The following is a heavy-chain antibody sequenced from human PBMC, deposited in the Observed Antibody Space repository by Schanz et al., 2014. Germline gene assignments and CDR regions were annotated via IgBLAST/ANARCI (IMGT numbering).Heavy chain of an antibody. CDR2: IIPVLNIA. Sequence: QLQLVQSGAEVKKPGSSVKVSCKLSGGTFSSYTISWMRQAPGQGLEWMGKIIPVLNIATYAQRFQDRLTITADKSMNITYMELSSLGTEDTAVYYCTRLRRADPNGFDVWGQGTTVTVS. J-gene: IGHJ6*02. CDR1: GGTFSSYT. D-gene: IGHD6-19*01. V-gene: IGHV1-69*02. CDR3: TRLRRADPNGFDV.